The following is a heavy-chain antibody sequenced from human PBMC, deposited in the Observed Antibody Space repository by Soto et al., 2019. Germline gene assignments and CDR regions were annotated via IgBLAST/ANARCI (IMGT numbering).Heavy chain of an antibody. CDR1: GFTFNSVG. V-gene: IGHV3-33*01. J-gene: IGHJ4*02. Sequence: QVQLVESGGGVVQPGRSLRLSCAASGFTFNSVGMHWVRQAPGKGLEWVAVIWYDGSNTYYADSVKGRFTISRDNSKNTLYLQMNSLRSEDTAVYFCAREAGDFDYWGQGALVTVSS. CDR3: AREAGDFDY. D-gene: IGHD6-13*01. CDR2: IWYDGSNT.